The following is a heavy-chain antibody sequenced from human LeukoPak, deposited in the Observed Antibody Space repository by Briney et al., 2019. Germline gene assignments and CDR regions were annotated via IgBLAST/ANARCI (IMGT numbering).Heavy chain of an antibody. CDR1: GGFIGSFY. CDR3: ARGLTTFFDH. CDR2: VSDLERFSDIDSESVDDSENT. V-gene: IGHV4-59*01. J-gene: IGHJ4*02. D-gene: IGHD2/OR15-2a*01. Sequence: SXTLSLTSTLSGGFIGSFYWSWIGQSPGGDVEGIGHVSDLERFSDIDSESVDDSENTSYNPALKTRVTISLDTSNKQVSLKLRTVTAADTAIYFFARGLTTFFDHWGQGILVAVSS.